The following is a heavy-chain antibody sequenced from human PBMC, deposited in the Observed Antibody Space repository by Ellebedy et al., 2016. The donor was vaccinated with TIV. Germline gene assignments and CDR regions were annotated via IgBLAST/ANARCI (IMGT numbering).Heavy chain of an antibody. CDR3: TKGRGGGSDSSAPRYYFDY. V-gene: IGHV3-23*01. CDR2: ISHTGTRT. D-gene: IGHD3-22*01. CDR1: GFTFNNYA. J-gene: IGHJ4*02. Sequence: GESLKISCAASGFTFNNYAMSWVRQAPGKGLEWVSTISHTGTRTYYANSVEGRFIISRDSSKRTLYLQMNSLRAEDTAVYYCTKGRGGGSDSSAPRYYFDYWGLGTLVTVSS.